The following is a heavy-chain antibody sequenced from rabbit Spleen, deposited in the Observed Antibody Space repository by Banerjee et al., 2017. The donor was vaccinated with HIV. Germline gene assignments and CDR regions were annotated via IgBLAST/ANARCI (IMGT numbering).Heavy chain of an antibody. V-gene: IGHV1S40*01. J-gene: IGHJ4*01. CDR2: INAVTGKA. Sequence: QSLEVSGGDLVKPGASLTLTCTASGFSFSDRDVMCWVRQAPGKGLQWIACINAVTGKAVYATWAKGRFTFSKTSSTTVTLQMTSLTAADTATYFCARDSTSLDSVIDLWGPGTLVTVS. D-gene: IGHD7-1*01. CDR3: ARDSTSLDSVIDL. CDR1: GFSFSDRDV.